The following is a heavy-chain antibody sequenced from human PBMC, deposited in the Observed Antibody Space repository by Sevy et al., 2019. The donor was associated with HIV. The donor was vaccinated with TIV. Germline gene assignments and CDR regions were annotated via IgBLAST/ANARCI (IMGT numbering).Heavy chain of an antibody. CDR1: GFTVSSNY. CDR2: IYSGGST. CDR3: ARARTAYSSSWYLDAFDI. D-gene: IGHD6-13*01. Sequence: GGSLRLSCAASGFTVSSNYMSWVRQAPGKGLEWVSVIYSGGSTYYADSVKGRFTISRDNAKNTLYLQMNGLRAEDTAVYYCARARTAYSSSWYLDAFDIWGQGTMVTVSS. V-gene: IGHV3-53*01. J-gene: IGHJ3*02.